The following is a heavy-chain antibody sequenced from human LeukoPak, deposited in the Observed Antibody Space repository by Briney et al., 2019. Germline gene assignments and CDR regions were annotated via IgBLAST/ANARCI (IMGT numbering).Heavy chain of an antibody. J-gene: IGHJ6*04. CDR3: AELGITMIGGV. CDR2: ISGSGGST. Sequence: GGTLRLSCAASGFTFSRNGMTWVRQAPGKGLEWVSAISGSGGSTYYADSVKGRFTISRDNAKNSLYLQMNSLRAEDTAVYYCAELGITMIGGVWGKGTTVTISS. V-gene: IGHV3-23*01. D-gene: IGHD3-10*02. CDR1: GFTFSRNG.